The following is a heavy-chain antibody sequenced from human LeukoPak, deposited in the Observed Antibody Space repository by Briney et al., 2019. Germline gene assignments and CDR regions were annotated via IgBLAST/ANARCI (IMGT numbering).Heavy chain of an antibody. D-gene: IGHD6-13*01. Sequence: GGSLRLSCAASGFMFSTYWMSWVRQVPGKGLEWVANIKQDGSQKYYVDSVKGRFTISRDNAKNSLYLQMNSLRAEDTAVYYCARAAGLYWYFDLWGRGTLVTVSS. CDR2: IKQDGSQK. J-gene: IGHJ2*01. V-gene: IGHV3-7*01. CDR3: ARAAGLYWYFDL. CDR1: GFMFSTYW.